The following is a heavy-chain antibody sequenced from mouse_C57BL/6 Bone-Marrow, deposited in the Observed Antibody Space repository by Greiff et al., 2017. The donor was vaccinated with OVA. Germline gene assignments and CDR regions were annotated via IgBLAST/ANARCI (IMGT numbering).Heavy chain of an antibody. Sequence: QVQLQQPGAELVKPGASVKLSCKASGYTFTSYWMHWVKQRPGQGLEWIGMIHPNSGSTNYNEKFKSKATLTVDKSSSTAYMQLSSLTSEDSAVYYCARYYYSNYVFAYWGQGTLVTVSA. CDR2: IHPNSGST. CDR1: GYTFTSYW. CDR3: ARYYYSNYVFAY. V-gene: IGHV1-64*01. J-gene: IGHJ3*01. D-gene: IGHD2-5*01.